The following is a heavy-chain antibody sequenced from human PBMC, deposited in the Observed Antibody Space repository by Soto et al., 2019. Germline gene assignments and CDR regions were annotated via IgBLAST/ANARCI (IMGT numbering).Heavy chain of an antibody. CDR2: IDGSGATK. Sequence: EVQLLESGGGLVQPGGSLRLSCGVSGFTFNDFEMNWVRQAPGKGPEWLAYIDGSGATKKYADSVRGRFTISSDNPNNSLFLQMSSLSAADTAIYYCARVFGRFNYWGQGTLVSVSS. V-gene: IGHV3-48*03. J-gene: IGHJ4*02. D-gene: IGHD3-10*01. CDR3: ARVFGRFNY. CDR1: GFTFNDFE.